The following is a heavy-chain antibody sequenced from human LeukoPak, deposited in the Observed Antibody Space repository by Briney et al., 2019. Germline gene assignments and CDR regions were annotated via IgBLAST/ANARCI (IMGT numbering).Heavy chain of an antibody. V-gene: IGHV1-2*02. D-gene: IGHD2-21*01. J-gene: IGHJ5*02. CDR1: GYSFTDYY. Sequence: ASVTVSFKTSGYSFTDYYMHWVRQAPGQGLEWMGWINPNSGGTSSAQKFQGRVTMTRDTSITTVYMEVSWLTSDDTAIYYCARADRLHGGPYLIGPWGQGTLVTVSS. CDR3: ARADRLHGGPYLIGP. CDR2: INPNSGGT.